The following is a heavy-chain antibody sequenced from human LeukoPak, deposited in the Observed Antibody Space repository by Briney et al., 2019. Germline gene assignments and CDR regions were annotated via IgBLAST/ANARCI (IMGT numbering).Heavy chain of an antibody. CDR3: ARTLSIAAAGPNWFDP. V-gene: IGHV4-59*01. CDR2: IYYSGST. D-gene: IGHD6-13*01. Sequence: SETLSLTCTVSGGSIRSYYWSWIRQPPGKGLEWIGYIYYSGSTNYNPSLKSRVTISVDTSKNQFSLKLSSVTAADTAVYYCARTLSIAAAGPNWFDPWGQGTLVTVSS. CDR1: GGSIRSYY. J-gene: IGHJ5*02.